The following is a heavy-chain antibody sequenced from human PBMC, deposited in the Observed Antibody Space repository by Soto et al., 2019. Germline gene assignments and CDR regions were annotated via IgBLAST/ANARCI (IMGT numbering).Heavy chain of an antibody. CDR1: GFTFSSFA. Sequence: EVQLLESGGRVVQPGGSLRLSCVASGFTFSSFAISLVRQAPGKGLEWVSGISGRGGTTYNADSVMGRLTISRDNSKNTLYLQLNSLEAEDTAVYHCAVHLGQNYYTLDVWGQGTTVHVSS. CDR3: AVHLGQNYYTLDV. V-gene: IGHV3-23*01. J-gene: IGHJ6*02. CDR2: ISGRGGTT.